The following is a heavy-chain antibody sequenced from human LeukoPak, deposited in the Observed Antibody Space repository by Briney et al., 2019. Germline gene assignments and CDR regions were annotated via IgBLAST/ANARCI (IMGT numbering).Heavy chain of an antibody. CDR2: ISFGGGHI. V-gene: IGHV3-21*01. CDR3: ARIVPTPPYGMDV. D-gene: IGHD3-22*01. J-gene: IGHJ6*02. CDR1: RFTFSSYS. Sequence: GGSLRLSCVASRFTFSSYSMTWVRRAPGTGLEWVSSISFGGGHIFYTDSVKGRFTIFRDDSKNSLYLEMSSLRAEDTAVYFCARIVPTPPYGMDVWGQGTTVTVSS.